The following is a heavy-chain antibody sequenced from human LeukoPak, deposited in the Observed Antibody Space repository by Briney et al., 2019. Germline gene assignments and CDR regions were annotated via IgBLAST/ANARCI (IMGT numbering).Heavy chain of an antibody. D-gene: IGHD2-15*01. CDR3: ASCSGGSCYRTPAFDY. CDR2: ISGSGGST. Sequence: GGSLRLSCAASGFTCSSYGMSWVRQDPGKGLEWVSAISGSGGSTYYADSVKGRFTISRDNAKNSLYLQMNSLRAEDTAVYYCASCSGGSCYRTPAFDYWGQGTLVTVSS. J-gene: IGHJ4*02. CDR1: GFTCSSYG. V-gene: IGHV3-23*01.